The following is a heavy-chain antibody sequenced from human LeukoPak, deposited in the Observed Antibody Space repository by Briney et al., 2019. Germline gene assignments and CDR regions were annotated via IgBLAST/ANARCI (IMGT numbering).Heavy chain of an antibody. CDR1: GGSFSGYY. D-gene: IGHD4-23*01. J-gene: IGHJ4*02. CDR2: INHSGST. V-gene: IGHV4-34*01. CDR3: ARGRVATVVTYYFDY. Sequence: SETPSLTCAVYGGSFSGYYWSWIRQPPGKGLEWIGEINHSGSTNYNPSLKSRVTISVDTSKNQFSLKLSSVTAADTAVYYCARGRVATVVTYYFDYWGQGTLVTVSS.